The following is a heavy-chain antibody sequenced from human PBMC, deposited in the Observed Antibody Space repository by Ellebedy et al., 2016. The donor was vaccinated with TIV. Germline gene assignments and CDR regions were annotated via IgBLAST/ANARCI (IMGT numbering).Heavy chain of an antibody. V-gene: IGHV3-9*01. D-gene: IGHD5-24*01. CDR3: AKDIPPRRDGYNENYFDY. CDR1: GFRFDDYA. Sequence: SLKISXATSGFRFDDYAMHWVRQAPGKGLEWVSGISWNSGRIGNADSVKGRFTISRDNAKNSLYLQMNSLRAEDTALYYCAKDIPPRRDGYNENYFDYWGQGTLVTVSS. CDR2: ISWNSGRI. J-gene: IGHJ4*02.